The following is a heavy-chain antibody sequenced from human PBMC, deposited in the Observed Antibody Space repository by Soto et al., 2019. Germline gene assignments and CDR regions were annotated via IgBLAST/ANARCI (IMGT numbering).Heavy chain of an antibody. V-gene: IGHV5-10-1*01. CDR2: IDPSDSYT. D-gene: IGHD6-13*01. J-gene: IGHJ5*02. Sequence: GESLKISCKGSGYSFTSYWISWVRQMPGKGLEWMGRIDPSDSYTNYSPSFQGHVTISADKSISTAYLQWSSLKASDTAMYYCARRAIAAAGTVWFDPWGQGTLVTVSS. CDR1: GYSFTSYW. CDR3: ARRAIAAAGTVWFDP.